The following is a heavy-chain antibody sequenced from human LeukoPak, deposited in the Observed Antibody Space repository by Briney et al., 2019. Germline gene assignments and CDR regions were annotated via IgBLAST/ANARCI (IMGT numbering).Heavy chain of an antibody. J-gene: IGHJ4*02. V-gene: IGHV3-23*01. CDR1: GFTLSSYA. CDR3: AHLEVATTDFAFDY. Sequence: PGGSLRLSCAASGFTLSSYAMSWVRQAPGKGLEWVSAISGSGGSTYYADSVKGRFTISRDNSKNTLYLQMNSLRAEDTAVYYCAHLEVATTDFAFDYWGQGTLVTVSS. CDR2: ISGSGGST. D-gene: IGHD5-12*01.